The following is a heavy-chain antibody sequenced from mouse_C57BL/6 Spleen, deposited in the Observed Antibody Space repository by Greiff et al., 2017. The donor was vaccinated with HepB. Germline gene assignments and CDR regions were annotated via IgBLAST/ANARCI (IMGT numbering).Heavy chain of an antibody. CDR2: ISSGSSTI. CDR3: ARTGYYGSRDWYFDV. J-gene: IGHJ1*03. V-gene: IGHV5-17*01. D-gene: IGHD1-1*01. CDR1: GFTFSDYG. Sequence: EVKLVESGGGLVKPGGSLKLSCAASGFTFSDYGMHWVRQAPEKGLEWVAYISSGSSTIYYADTVKGRFTISRDNAKNTLFLQMTSLRSEDTAMYYCARTGYYGSRDWYFDVWGTGTTVTVSS.